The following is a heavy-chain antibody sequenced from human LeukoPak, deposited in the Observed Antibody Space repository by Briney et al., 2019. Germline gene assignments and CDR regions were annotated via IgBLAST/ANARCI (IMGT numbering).Heavy chain of an antibody. D-gene: IGHD3-22*01. Sequence: GASVKVSCKASGYTFTSYDINWVRQAPGQGLEWMGWINPNSGDTNYAQKFQGRVTMTRDTSISTAYMELSRLRSDDTAVYYCARVALDSSGYYYFDHWGQGTLVTVSS. CDR1: GYTFTSYD. J-gene: IGHJ4*02. CDR2: INPNSGDT. V-gene: IGHV1-2*02. CDR3: ARVALDSSGYYYFDH.